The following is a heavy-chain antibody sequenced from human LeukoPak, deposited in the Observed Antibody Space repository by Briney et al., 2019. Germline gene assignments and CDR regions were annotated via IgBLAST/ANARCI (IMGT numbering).Heavy chain of an antibody. D-gene: IGHD5-18*01. Sequence: SETLSLTCAVFGASFSGSYWSWIRQSPGKGLEWIGEINHSGSTNYNPSLKSRVTISVDTSKNQFSLKLSSVTAADTAVYYCARVPRRGYSYGYGSWGQGTLVTVSS. V-gene: IGHV4-34*01. CDR3: ARVPRRGYSYGYGS. CDR1: GASFSGSY. CDR2: INHSGST. J-gene: IGHJ5*02.